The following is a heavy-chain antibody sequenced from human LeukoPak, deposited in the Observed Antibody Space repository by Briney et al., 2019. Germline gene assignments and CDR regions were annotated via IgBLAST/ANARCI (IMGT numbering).Heavy chain of an antibody. Sequence: ASVKVSCKVSGYTLTELSMLWVRQAPGKGLEWMGGFDPEDGETIYAQKFQGRVTMTEDTSTDTAYMEPSSLRSEDTAVYYCAAKEDIVVVPAAIEAFDIWGQGTMVTVSS. CDR3: AAKEDIVVVPAAIEAFDI. CDR1: GYTLTELS. D-gene: IGHD2-2*02. J-gene: IGHJ3*02. V-gene: IGHV1-24*01. CDR2: FDPEDGET.